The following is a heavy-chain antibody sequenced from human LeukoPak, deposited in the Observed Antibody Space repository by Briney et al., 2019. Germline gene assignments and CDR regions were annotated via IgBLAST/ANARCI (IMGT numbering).Heavy chain of an antibody. CDR2: ISYSGSA. V-gene: IGHV4-39*01. D-gene: IGHD3-3*01. CDR1: GGSMRNENYD. CDR3: ARHFHYDFWSAYYRQNRDHRDYYYYMDV. Sequence: SETLSLICIISGGSMRNENYDWGWIRQPPGKGCEWIGTISYSGSADSNPSLKSRVTMSVDTSKNQFSLKLSSVTAADTAVYYCARHFHYDFWSAYYRQNRDHRDYYYYMDVWGKGTTVTVSS. J-gene: IGHJ6*03.